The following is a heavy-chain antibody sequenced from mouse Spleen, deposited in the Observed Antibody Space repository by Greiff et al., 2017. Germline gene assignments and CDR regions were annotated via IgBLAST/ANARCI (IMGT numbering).Heavy chain of an antibody. CDR3: ARRDYYGSSSHRYFDV. V-gene: IGHV5-17*01. Sequence: EVKLMESGGGLVKPGGSLKLSCAASGFTFSDYGMHWVRQAPEKGLEWVAYISSGSSTIYYADTVKGRFTISRDNAKNTLFLQMTSLRSEDTAMYYCARRDYYGSSSHRYFDVWGAGTTVTVSS. CDR1: GFTFSDYG. D-gene: IGHD1-1*01. CDR2: ISSGSSTI. J-gene: IGHJ1*01.